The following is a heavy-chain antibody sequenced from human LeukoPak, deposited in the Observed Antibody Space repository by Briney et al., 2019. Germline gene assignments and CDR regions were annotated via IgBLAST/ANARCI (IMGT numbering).Heavy chain of an antibody. CDR2: IYYSGST. J-gene: IGHJ3*02. D-gene: IGHD3-16*02. Sequence: SETLSLTCTVSGGSISSSSYYWGWIRQPPGKGLEWIGSIYYSGSTYYNPSLKSRVTISVDTSKNQFSLKLSSVTAADTAVYYCASHVVGLDAFDIWGQGTMVTVSS. V-gene: IGHV4-39*07. CDR1: GGSISSSSYY. CDR3: ASHVVGLDAFDI.